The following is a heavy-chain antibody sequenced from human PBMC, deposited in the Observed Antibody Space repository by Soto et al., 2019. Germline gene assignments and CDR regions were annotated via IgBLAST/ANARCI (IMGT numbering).Heavy chain of an antibody. CDR1: GGSNSSGRDY. D-gene: IGHD4-17*01. CDR2: IHYSVCT. J-gene: IGHJ5*02. V-gene: IGHV4-31*03. CDR3: ARDLGAYGVFGP. Sequence: SETLSLTRTVSGGSNSSGRDYWRWIRQHPGKGLEWIGYIHYSVCTYDNPSLRSRVTISVDTSKNQFSLKLGFVTDADTAVYSGARDLGAYGVFGPWGQGTLVTVSS.